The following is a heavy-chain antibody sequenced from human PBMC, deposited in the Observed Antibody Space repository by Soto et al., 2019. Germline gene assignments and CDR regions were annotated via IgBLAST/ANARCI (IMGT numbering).Heavy chain of an antibody. D-gene: IGHD2-15*01. CDR1: GGSIISGVYS. CDR2: IYQSVSA. CDR3: ARTLGGCSAGSCSSWFAP. Sequence: SETLSLTCGVSGGSIISGVYSWSWIRQSPGKGLEWIGYIYQSVSAFYNPSLRGRVTISIDRSKNQFSLKLSSLTAADTAVYQGARTLGGCSAGSCSSWFAPWAKCTLVTVPS. J-gene: IGHJ5*02. V-gene: IGHV4-30-2*06.